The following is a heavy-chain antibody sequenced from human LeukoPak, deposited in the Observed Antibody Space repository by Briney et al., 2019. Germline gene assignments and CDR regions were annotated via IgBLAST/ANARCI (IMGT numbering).Heavy chain of an antibody. Sequence: PGGSLRLSCAASGFTFSSYAMHWVRQAPGKGLEWVAVISYDGSNKYYADSVKGRFTISRDNSKNTLYLQMNSLRAEGTAVYYCARPIAAAGTAGYFQHCGQGTLVTVSS. D-gene: IGHD6-13*01. CDR2: ISYDGSNK. CDR1: GFTFSSYA. CDR3: ARPIAAAGTAGYFQH. J-gene: IGHJ1*01. V-gene: IGHV3-30-3*01.